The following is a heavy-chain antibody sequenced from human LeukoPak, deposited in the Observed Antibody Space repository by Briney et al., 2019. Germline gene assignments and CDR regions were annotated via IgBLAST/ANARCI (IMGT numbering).Heavy chain of an antibody. V-gene: IGHV3-7*01. J-gene: IGHJ4*02. CDR1: GFTFSYW. CDR3: ARDPYCSSTSCYPT. Sequence: GGSLRLSCAASGFTFSYWMSWVRQAPGKGLEWVANIKQDGSEKYYVDSVKGRFTISRDNAKNSLYLQMNSLRAEDTAVYYYARDPYCSSTSCYPTWGQGTLVTVSS. CDR2: IKQDGSEK. D-gene: IGHD2-2*01.